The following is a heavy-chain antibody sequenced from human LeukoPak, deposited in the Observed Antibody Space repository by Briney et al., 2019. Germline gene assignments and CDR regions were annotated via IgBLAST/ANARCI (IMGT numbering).Heavy chain of an antibody. V-gene: IGHV3-21*01. Sequence: GGSLRLSCAASGFTFSSYAMHWVRQAPGKGLEWVSSVSSTSGYIYYADSVKGRFTISRDNSKNTLYLQMNSLRAEDTAVYYCAKDSLVPAAIPFDIWGQGTMVTVSS. J-gene: IGHJ3*02. CDR2: VSSTSGYI. D-gene: IGHD2-2*01. CDR3: AKDSLVPAAIPFDI. CDR1: GFTFSSYA.